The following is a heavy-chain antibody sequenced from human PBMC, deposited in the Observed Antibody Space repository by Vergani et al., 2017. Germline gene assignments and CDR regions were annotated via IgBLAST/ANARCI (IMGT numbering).Heavy chain of an antibody. J-gene: IGHJ6*03. CDR3: ARETLYSGADYYYMDV. CDR1: GFTSSYYG. D-gene: IGHD1-26*01. Sequence: QVHLVESGGGVVQPGRSLRLSCVVSGFTSSYYGMHWVRQAPGKGLEWVAVISYDGTQKYYADSVKGRFTISRDNSKSTLYLQMNSLRTEDTAVYYCARETLYSGADYYYMDVWGKGTTVTVSS. V-gene: IGHV3-30*03. CDR2: ISYDGTQK.